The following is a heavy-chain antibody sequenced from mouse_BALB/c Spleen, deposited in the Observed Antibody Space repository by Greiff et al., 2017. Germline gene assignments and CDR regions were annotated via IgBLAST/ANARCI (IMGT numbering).Heavy chain of an antibody. CDR2: INPSSGYT. V-gene: IGHV1-4*02. D-gene: IGHD1-1*01. CDR3: ARAYYGSSYGFAY. CDR1: GYTFTSYT. J-gene: IGHJ3*01. Sequence: VQLQQSAAELARPGASVKMSCKASGYTFTSYTMHWVKQRPGQGLEWIGYINPSSGYTEYNQKFKDKTTLTADKSSSTAYMQLSSLTSEDSAVYYCARAYYGSSYGFAYWGQGTLVTVSA.